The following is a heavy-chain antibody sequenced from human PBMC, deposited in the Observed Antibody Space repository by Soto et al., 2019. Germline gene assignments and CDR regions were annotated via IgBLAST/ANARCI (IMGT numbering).Heavy chain of an antibody. CDR3: ARGPGGFGEFSLDY. CDR1: GVSVVTYY. Sequence: ESRCVTGPVSGVSVVTYYSSGIRQPSGKGLEWVGRIYRCGSTNYNPSLRSRVTVSVDMSKNQFYLKLSSVTAADTAVYYSARGPGGFGEFSLDYWGQGTTVTVSS. D-gene: IGHD3-10*01. V-gene: IGHV4-4*07. CDR2: IYRCGST. J-gene: IGHJ4*02.